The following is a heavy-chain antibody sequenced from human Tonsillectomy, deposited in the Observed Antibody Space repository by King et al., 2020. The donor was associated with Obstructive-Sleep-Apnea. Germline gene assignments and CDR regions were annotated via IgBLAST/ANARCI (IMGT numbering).Heavy chain of an antibody. D-gene: IGHD2-15*01. Sequence: QLQESGPGLVKPSETLSLTCTVSGGSISSSSYYWGWIRQPPVKGLEWIGSISYIGSTHYNPSLTSRVTISVDTSTNQFSLNLSSVTAADTAVYYCARDIVVVVAARNEMGFDYWGQGTLVTVSS. CDR2: ISYIGST. V-gene: IGHV4-39*07. CDR3: ARDIVVVVAARNEMGFDY. CDR1: GGSISSSSYY. J-gene: IGHJ4*02.